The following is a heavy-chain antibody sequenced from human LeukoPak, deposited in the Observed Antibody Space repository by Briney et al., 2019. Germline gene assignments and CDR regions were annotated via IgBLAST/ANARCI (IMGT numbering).Heavy chain of an antibody. CDR2: IYYSGST. Sequence: PSQTLSLTCTVSGGSISSGGYYWSCIRQHPGKGLEWIGYIYYSGSTYYNPSLKSRVTISVDTSKNQFSLKLSSVTAADTAVYYCARVTAAAINFDYWGQGTLVTVSS. V-gene: IGHV4-31*03. D-gene: IGHD6-13*01. CDR1: GGSISSGGYY. J-gene: IGHJ4*02. CDR3: ARVTAAAINFDY.